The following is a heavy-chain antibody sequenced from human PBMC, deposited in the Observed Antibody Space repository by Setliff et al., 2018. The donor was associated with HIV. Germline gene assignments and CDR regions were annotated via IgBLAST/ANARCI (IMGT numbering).Heavy chain of an antibody. CDR2: IYYSGST. V-gene: IGHV4-39*01. J-gene: IGHJ5*02. CDR1: GETIRNGFYY. D-gene: IGHD2-21*02. Sequence: SETLSLTCTVSGETIRNGFYYWHWMRQPPGKGLEWIGSIYYSGSTHYKSSLKSRVTISVDTSKNQFSLRLSSVTAADTAVYYCARHDCGGDCSINWFDPWGQGTLVTVSS. CDR3: ARHDCGGDCSINWFDP.